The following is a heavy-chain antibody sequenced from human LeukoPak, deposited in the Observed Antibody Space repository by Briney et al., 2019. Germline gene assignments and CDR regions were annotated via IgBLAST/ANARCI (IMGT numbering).Heavy chain of an antibody. Sequence: GGSLRLSCAASGFTFSSYSMNWVRQAPGKGLEWVSSTSSSSSYIYYADSVKGRFTISRDNAKNSLYLQMNSLRAEDTAVYYCARDGGAGTFDYWGQGTLVTVSS. CDR1: GFTFSSYS. D-gene: IGHD3-3*01. CDR3: ARDGGAGTFDY. V-gene: IGHV3-21*01. J-gene: IGHJ4*02. CDR2: TSSSSSYI.